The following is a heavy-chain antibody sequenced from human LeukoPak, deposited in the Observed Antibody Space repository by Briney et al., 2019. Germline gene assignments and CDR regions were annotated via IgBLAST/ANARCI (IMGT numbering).Heavy chain of an antibody. D-gene: IGHD1-26*01. V-gene: IGHV3-23*01. CDR3: AKRPLVGATTFDY. J-gene: IGHJ4*02. Sequence: EGSLRLSCAASGFTFSSYAMSWVRQAPGKGLEWVSVISGSGGSTYYADSVKGRFTISRDNSKNTLYLQMNSLGAEDTAVYYCAKRPLVGATTFDYWGQGTLVTVSS. CDR1: GFTFSSYA. CDR2: ISGSGGST.